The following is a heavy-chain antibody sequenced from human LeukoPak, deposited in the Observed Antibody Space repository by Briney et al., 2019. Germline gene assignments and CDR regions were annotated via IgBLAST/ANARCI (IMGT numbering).Heavy chain of an antibody. Sequence: GGSLRLSCAASGFTVSSNYMSWVRQAPGKGLEWVSVIYSGGSTYYADSVKGRFTISRDNSKNTVYLQMNSLRAEDTAVYYCATAYYDNSGYYYYGMDVWGQGTTVTVSS. CDR2: IYSGGST. V-gene: IGHV3-66*01. D-gene: IGHD3-22*01. CDR3: ATAYYDNSGYYYYGMDV. J-gene: IGHJ6*02. CDR1: GFTVSSNY.